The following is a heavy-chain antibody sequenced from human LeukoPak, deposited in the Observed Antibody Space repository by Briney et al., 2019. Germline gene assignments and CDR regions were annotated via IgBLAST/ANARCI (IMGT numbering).Heavy chain of an antibody. CDR3: AREKDPGIAAAGTGFDY. CDR1: GGSISSYY. D-gene: IGHD6-13*01. V-gene: IGHV4-59*12. Sequence: SETLSLTCTVSGGSISSYYWSWIRQPPGKGLEWIGYIYYSGSTNYNPSLKSRVTISVDTSKNQFSLKLSSVTAADTAVYYCAREKDPGIAAAGTGFDYWGQGTLVTVSS. CDR2: IYYSGST. J-gene: IGHJ4*02.